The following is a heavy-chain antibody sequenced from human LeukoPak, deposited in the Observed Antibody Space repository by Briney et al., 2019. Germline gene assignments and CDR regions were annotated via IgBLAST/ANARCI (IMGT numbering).Heavy chain of an antibody. CDR2: IKEDGSEK. V-gene: IGHV3-7*01. J-gene: IGHJ4*02. CDR3: ARDGSSDSSGYSKSRY. Sequence: GGSLRLSCAASGFIFSNYWMSWVRQAPGKGLEWVANIKEDGSEKYYVDSVKGRFTISRDNAKNSMYLQMNSLRAEDTAVYYCARDGSSDSSGYSKSRYWGRGTLVTVSS. CDR1: GFIFSNYW. D-gene: IGHD3-22*01.